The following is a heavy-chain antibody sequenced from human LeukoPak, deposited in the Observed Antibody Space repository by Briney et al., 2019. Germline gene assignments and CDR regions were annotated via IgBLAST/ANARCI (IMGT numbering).Heavy chain of an antibody. Sequence: GGSLRLSCADSGFTFSKYWMHWVRQVPGKGLVCVSRINVDGTSTNYADSVKGRFTISRDNAKNALYLQMNSLRAEDTAVYFCARGSSGWYGIDYWGQGALVNVSS. V-gene: IGHV3-74*01. CDR2: INVDGTST. D-gene: IGHD6-19*01. J-gene: IGHJ4*02. CDR1: GFTFSKYW. CDR3: ARGSSGWYGIDY.